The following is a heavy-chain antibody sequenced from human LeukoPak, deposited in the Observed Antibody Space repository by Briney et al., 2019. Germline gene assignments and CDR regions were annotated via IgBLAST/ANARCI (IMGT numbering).Heavy chain of an antibody. D-gene: IGHD1-26*01. J-gene: IGHJ4*02. CDR1: GFTFSSYA. CDR3: ARDMLGARGYFDY. CDR2: ISYDGSNK. Sequence: GRSLRLSCAASGFTFSSYAMHWVRQAPGKGLEWVAVISYDGSNKYYADSVKGRFSISRDNSKNTVYLQMNSLRAEDTAVYYCARDMLGARGYFDYWGQGTLVTVSS. V-gene: IGHV3-30*14.